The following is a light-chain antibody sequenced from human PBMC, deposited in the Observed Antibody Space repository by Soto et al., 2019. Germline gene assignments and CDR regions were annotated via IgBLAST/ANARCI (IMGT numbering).Light chain of an antibody. CDR1: QSISSW. Sequence: DIQMTQSPSTLSASVGDRVTITCRASQSISSWLAWYQQKPGKAPKLMIYKASSLESGVPSRLRGSGSGTEFTLTISSLQPDDFATYYCQNYNGALWTFGQGTKVEIK. V-gene: IGKV1-5*03. J-gene: IGKJ1*01. CDR3: QNYNGALWT. CDR2: KAS.